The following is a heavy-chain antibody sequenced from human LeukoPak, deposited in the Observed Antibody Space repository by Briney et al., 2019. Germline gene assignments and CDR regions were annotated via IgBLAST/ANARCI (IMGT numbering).Heavy chain of an antibody. CDR3: ARGSYDTPSFDY. CDR2: IYYSGTT. D-gene: IGHD1-26*01. CDR1: GGSISPYY. J-gene: IGHJ4*02. Sequence: PSETLSLTCTVTGGSISPYYWIWIRQSPGKGLEWTGYIYYSGTTKYNPSLKSRVTISLDMSNTQFSLELSSVTVADTAVYYCARGSYDTPSFDYWGQGTLVTVSS. V-gene: IGHV4-59*01.